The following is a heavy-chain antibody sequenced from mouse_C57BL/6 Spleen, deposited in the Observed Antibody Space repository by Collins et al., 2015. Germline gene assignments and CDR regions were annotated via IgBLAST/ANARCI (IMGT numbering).Heavy chain of an antibody. J-gene: IGHJ4*01. CDR1: GYTFTSYW. Sequence: QVQLQQPGAELVRPGTSVKLTCKASGYTFTSYWMHWVKQRPGQGLEWIGVIDPSDSYTNYSQKFKGKATLTVDTSSSTAYMQLSSLTSEDSAVYYCTEGVYWGQGTSVTVSS. V-gene: IGHV1-59*01. CDR3: TEGVY. CDR2: IDPSDSYT.